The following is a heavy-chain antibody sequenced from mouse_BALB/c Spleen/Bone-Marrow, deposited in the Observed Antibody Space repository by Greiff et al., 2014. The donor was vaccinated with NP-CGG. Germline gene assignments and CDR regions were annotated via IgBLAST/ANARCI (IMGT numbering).Heavy chain of an antibody. CDR1: GYSFTSYW. CDR2: IYLGNSDT. J-gene: IGHJ3*01. V-gene: IGHV1-5*01. Sequence: EVQLQQSGTVLARPGTSVKMSCKASGYSFTSYWMHWVKQRPGQGLEWIGVIYLGNSDTSYNQKFKGKAKLTAVTSASTAYMELSSLTNDDSAVYYCTRRNYRYDGFAYWGQGTLVTVSA. D-gene: IGHD2-14*01. CDR3: TRRNYRYDGFAY.